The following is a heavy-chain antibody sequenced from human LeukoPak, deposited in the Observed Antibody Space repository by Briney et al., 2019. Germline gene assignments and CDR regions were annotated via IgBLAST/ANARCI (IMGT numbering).Heavy chain of an antibody. Sequence: GGSLRLSCAASGFTFSGYSMNWVRQAPGKGLEWVSSVTASGTLKYYADSVAGRFTISRDSAQNSVSLQTNSLKAEDTAVYYCARGTGNSFDRWGQGILVTVSS. J-gene: IGHJ4*02. V-gene: IGHV3-21*01. CDR1: GFTFSGYS. CDR3: ARGTGNSFDR. CDR2: VTASGTLK. D-gene: IGHD3-9*01.